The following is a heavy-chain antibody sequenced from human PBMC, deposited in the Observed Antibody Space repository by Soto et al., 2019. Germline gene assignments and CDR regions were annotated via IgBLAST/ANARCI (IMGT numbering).Heavy chain of an antibody. CDR1: GFTFSSCG. CDR3: VMGAAFWYNWNYRGDFDS. CDR2: ISYDGTNK. Sequence: QVQLVESGGGVVQPGRSLRLSCVASGFTFSSCGMHWVRQAPGKGLEWVAVISYDGTNKYYADSVKGRVTISRDNSKNTLYHQSSCLGTEGTALLYCVMGAAFWYNWNYRGDFDSLGQGTLVTVSS. J-gene: IGHJ4*02. D-gene: IGHD1-7*01. V-gene: IGHV3-30*03.